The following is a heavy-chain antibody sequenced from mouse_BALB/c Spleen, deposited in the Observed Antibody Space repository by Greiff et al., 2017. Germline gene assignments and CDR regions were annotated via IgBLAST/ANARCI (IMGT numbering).Heavy chain of an antibody. CDR1: GFNIKDTY. CDR3: ARVYDGYYVGAY. CDR2: IDPANGNT. D-gene: IGHD2-3*01. J-gene: IGHJ3*01. Sequence: EVMLVESGAELVKPGASVKLSCTASGFNIKDTYMHWVKQRPEQGLEWIGRIDPANGNTKYDPKFQGKATITADTSSNTAYLQLSSLTSEDTAVYYCARVYDGYYVGAYWGQGTLVTVSA. V-gene: IGHV14-3*02.